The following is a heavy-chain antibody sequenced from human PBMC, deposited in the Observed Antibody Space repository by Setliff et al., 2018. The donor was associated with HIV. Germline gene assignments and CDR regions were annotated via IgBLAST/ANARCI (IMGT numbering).Heavy chain of an antibody. J-gene: IGHJ6*03. Sequence: GGSLRLSCVASGFTFNNYYMYWVRQAPGKGLEWVANINQDENKKNYVDSVKGRFTISRDNAKSSLYLQMNSLRAEDTAVYYCVREDRYDHYHMDVWGKGTTVTVSS. V-gene: IGHV3-7*03. CDR1: GFTFNNYY. CDR3: VREDRYDHYHMDV. CDR2: INQDENKK.